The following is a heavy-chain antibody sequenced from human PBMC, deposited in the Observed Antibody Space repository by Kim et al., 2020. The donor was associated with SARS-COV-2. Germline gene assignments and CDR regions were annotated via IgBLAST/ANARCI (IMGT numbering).Heavy chain of an antibody. V-gene: IGHV1-24*01. CDR1: VYTLTELS. Sequence: ASVKVSCKVSVYTLTELSMHWVRQAPGKGLEWMGGFDPEDGETIYAQKFQGRVTMTEDTSTDTAYMELSSLRSEDTAVYYCATAPALVRDGWFDPWGQGTLVTVSS. CDR3: ATAPALVRDGWFDP. D-gene: IGHD6-6*01. CDR2: FDPEDGET. J-gene: IGHJ5*02.